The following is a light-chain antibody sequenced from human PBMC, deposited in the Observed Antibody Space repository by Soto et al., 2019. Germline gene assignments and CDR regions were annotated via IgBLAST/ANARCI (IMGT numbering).Light chain of an antibody. CDR1: QTISSW. V-gene: IGKV1-5*03. Sequence: DLQMTQSPSTLSASVGDRVTITCRASQTISSWLAWYQQKPGEAPNLLIYKASSLESGVPSRFSGSGSGTEVTLTISSLQPDDFATYYCQQYNSYSWTFGQGTKVEIK. CDR3: QQYNSYSWT. J-gene: IGKJ1*01. CDR2: KAS.